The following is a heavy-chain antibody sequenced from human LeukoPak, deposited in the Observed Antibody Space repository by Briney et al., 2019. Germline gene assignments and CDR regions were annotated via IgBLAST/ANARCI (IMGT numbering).Heavy chain of an antibody. CDR2: FDPEDGET. V-gene: IGHV1-24*01. D-gene: IGHD1-26*01. Sequence: ASVKVSCKVSGYTLTELSMHWVRQAPGKGLEWMGGFDPEDGETIYAQKFQGRVTMTEDTSTDTAYMELSSLRSEDTAVYYCATAVDQNSWSYQLDYWGQGTLVTVSS. J-gene: IGHJ4*02. CDR1: GYTLTELS. CDR3: ATAVDQNSWSYQLDY.